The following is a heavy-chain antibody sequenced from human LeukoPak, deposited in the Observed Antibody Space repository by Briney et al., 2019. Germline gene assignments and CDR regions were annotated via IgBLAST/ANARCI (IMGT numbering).Heavy chain of an antibody. CDR1: SGSINSYY. CDR3: VRHGYTASHYFLDY. D-gene: IGHD2-2*02. J-gene: IGHJ4*02. V-gene: IGHV4-4*07. Sequence: ASETLSLTCTVSSGSINSYYWGWVRQPAGRGLDWIWRIYTTGTANYNPSLKSRLTMSIGTSQRQFSLNLRSVTAADTGTYYCVRHGYTASHYFLDYWSQGILVTVSS. CDR2: IYTTGTA.